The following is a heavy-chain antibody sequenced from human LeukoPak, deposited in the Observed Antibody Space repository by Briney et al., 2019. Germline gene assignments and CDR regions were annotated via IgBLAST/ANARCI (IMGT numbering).Heavy chain of an antibody. J-gene: IGHJ6*02. V-gene: IGHV4-30-2*01. CDR3: ARGNSNYYYYGMDV. CDR2: IYHSGST. Sequence: SETLSLTCAVSGGSISSGGYSWSWIRQPPGKGLEWIGYIYHSGSTYYNPSLKSRVTISEDRSKNQFSLKLSSVTAADTAVYYCARGNSNYYYYGMDVWGQGTTVTVSS. CDR1: GGSISSGGYS. D-gene: IGHD4-11*01.